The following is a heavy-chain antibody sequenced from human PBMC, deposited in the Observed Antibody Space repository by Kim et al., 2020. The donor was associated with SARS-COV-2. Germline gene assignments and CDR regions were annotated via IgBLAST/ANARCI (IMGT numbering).Heavy chain of an antibody. Sequence: SEPLSLTCTVSGGSISSSSYYWGWIRQPPGKGLEWIGSIYYRGSTYYNPSLKSRVTISVDTSKNQFSLKLTSVTAADTAADYCASPYLDTAMGGGYWGQG. D-gene: IGHD5-18*01. J-gene: IGHJ4*02. CDR2: IYYRGST. V-gene: IGHV4-39*01. CDR1: GGSISSSSYY. CDR3: ASPYLDTAMGGGY.